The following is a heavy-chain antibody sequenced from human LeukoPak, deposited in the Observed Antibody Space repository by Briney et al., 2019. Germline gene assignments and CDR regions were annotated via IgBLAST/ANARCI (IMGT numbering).Heavy chain of an antibody. CDR1: GYTFTGYY. V-gene: IGHV1-2*02. D-gene: IGHD5-24*01. J-gene: IGHJ6*02. CDR3: ARDRRDGYKIPGHYYYYYGMDV. CDR2: INPNSGGT. Sequence: ASVTVSCKASGYTFTGYYMHWVRQAPGQGLEWMGWINPNSGGTNYAQKFQGRVTMTRDTSISTAYMELSRLRSDDTAVYYCARDRRDGYKIPGHYYYYYGMDVWGQGTTVTVSS.